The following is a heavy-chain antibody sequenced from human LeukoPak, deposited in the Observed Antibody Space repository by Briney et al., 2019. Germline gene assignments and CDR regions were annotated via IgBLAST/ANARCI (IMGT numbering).Heavy chain of an antibody. CDR2: VAFDGSNE. CDR3: ARVGAAVTTSSFYYGMDV. CDR1: GFTFSNYG. V-gene: IGHV3-33*05. D-gene: IGHD4-17*01. Sequence: GRSLRLSCAASGFTFSNYGMHWVRQGPGKGLEWVAVVAFDGSNEYYADSVKGRFTISRDNSKNTLYLQMNSLRAEDTAVYYCARVGAAVTTSSFYYGMDVWGQGTTVTVSS. J-gene: IGHJ6*02.